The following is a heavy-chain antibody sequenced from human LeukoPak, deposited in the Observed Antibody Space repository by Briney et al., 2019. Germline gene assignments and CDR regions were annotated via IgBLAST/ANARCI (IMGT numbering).Heavy chain of an antibody. V-gene: IGHV3-74*01. CDR3: VSFYETY. J-gene: IGHJ4*02. Sequence: PGGSLRLSCAASGNYWMHWVRQAPGKGLVWVSHINGDGSWTTYADSVKGRFTISEDNAKSTVYLQMNNLRAEDTAVYYCVSFYETYWGRGTLVTVSS. D-gene: IGHD2-2*01. CDR2: INGDGSWT. CDR1: GNYW.